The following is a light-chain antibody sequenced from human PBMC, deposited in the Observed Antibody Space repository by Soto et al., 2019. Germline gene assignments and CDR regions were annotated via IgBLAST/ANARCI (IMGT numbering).Light chain of an antibody. CDR3: QQSCSRLSIT. V-gene: IGKV1-39*01. J-gene: IGKJ5*01. CDR1: QGIRNA. Sequence: DIQMTQSPSSLSASVGDRVTITCRASQGIRNALNWYQQKPGKAPKVLIYGASSLHSVVPSRFNGDGSGTEFSLSISSVQPEDLATNYCQQSCSRLSITFGQGTRLVIK. CDR2: GAS.